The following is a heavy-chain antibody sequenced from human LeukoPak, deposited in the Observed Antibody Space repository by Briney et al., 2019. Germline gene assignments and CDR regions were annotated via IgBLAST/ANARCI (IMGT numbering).Heavy chain of an antibody. CDR2: IIPIFGTA. CDR1: GYTFTSYG. Sequence: GASVKVSCKASGYTFTSYGISWVRQAPGQGLEWMGGIIPIFGTANYAQKFQGRVTITADESTSTAYMELSSLRSEDTAVYYRARERFFGWYYFDYWGQGTLVTVSS. D-gene: IGHD3-3*01. J-gene: IGHJ4*02. V-gene: IGHV1-69*13. CDR3: ARERFFGWYYFDY.